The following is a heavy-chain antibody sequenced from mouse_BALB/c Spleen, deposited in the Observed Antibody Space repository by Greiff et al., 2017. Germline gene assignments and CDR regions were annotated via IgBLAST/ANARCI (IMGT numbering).Heavy chain of an antibody. V-gene: IGHV1-39*01. J-gene: IGHJ2*01. D-gene: IGHD2-4*01. CDR1: GYSFTDYI. CDR2: INPYYGST. Sequence: VQLQQTGPELVKPGASVKISCKASGYSFTDYIMLWVKQSHGKSLEWIGNINPYYGSTSYNLKFKGKATLTVDKSSSTAYMQLNSLTSEDSAVYYCARGSEDYDGLYYFDYWGQGTTLTVSS. CDR3: ARGSEDYDGLYYFDY.